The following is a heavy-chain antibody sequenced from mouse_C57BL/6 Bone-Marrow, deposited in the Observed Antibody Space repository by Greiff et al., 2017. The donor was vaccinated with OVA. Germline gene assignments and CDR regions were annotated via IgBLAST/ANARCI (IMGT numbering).Heavy chain of an antibody. CDR3: ARSYSNYNAMDY. Sequence: QVQLKQSGPELVKPGASVKISCKASGYAFSSSWMNWVKQRPGKGLEWIGRIYPGGVDTNYNGKFMGKGNLTADKSSSTDYMQLSSLTSEDSAVYCCARSYSNYNAMDYRGKGTSVTVSS. D-gene: IGHD2-5*01. CDR1: GYAFSSSW. J-gene: IGHJ4*01. V-gene: IGHV1-82*01. CDR2: IYPGGVDT.